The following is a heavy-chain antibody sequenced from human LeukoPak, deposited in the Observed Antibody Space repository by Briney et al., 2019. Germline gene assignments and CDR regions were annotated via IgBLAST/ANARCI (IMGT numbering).Heavy chain of an antibody. D-gene: IGHD5-24*01. J-gene: IGHJ4*02. CDR2: IFDSGRT. CDR3: ATGVDPAKMRF. CDR1: GGSVSRSY. Sequence: KPSETLSLTCTVSGGSVSRSYWNWIRQPPGKGLEWIGHIFDSGRTDYNPSLRSRATISLDTSKTQFSLKVSSVTAADTAVYYCATGVDPAKMRFWGQGTLVTVSS. V-gene: IGHV4-59*02.